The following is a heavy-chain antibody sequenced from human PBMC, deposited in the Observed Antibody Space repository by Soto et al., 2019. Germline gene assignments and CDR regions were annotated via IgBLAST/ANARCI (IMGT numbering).Heavy chain of an antibody. J-gene: IGHJ4*02. CDR3: VKDRAIAAPRVFAFGY. D-gene: IGHD6-6*01. Sequence: GGSLRLSCSASGFTFSSYAMHWVRQAPGKGLEYVSAISSNGGSTYYADSVKGRFTISRDNSKNTLYLQMSSLRAEDTAVYYCVKDRAIAAPRVFAFGYWGQGTLVTVSS. V-gene: IGHV3-64D*08. CDR2: ISSNGGST. CDR1: GFTFSSYA.